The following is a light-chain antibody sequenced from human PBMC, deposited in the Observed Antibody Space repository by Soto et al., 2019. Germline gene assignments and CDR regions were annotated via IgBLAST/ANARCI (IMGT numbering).Light chain of an antibody. CDR1: RSNIGDNT. CDR2: ANN. Sequence: QSVLTQPPSASGTPGQRVSISCSGSRSNIGDNTVNWYHFVPGTAPKLLIYANNQRPSGVPGRFSGSKSGTSASLDISGLQSEDETDYYCASWDDSLNGYVFGSGTKVTVL. CDR3: ASWDDSLNGYV. V-gene: IGLV1-44*01. J-gene: IGLJ1*01.